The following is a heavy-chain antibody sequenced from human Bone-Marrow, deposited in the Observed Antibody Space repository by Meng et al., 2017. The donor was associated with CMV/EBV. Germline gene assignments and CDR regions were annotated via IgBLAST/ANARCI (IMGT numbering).Heavy chain of an antibody. CDR1: GFTFSSYG. V-gene: IGHV3-30*19. J-gene: IGHJ6*02. CDR2: ISYDGSNK. D-gene: IGHD2-2*01. Sequence: GESLKISCAASGFTFSSYGMHWVRQAPGKGLEWVAVISYDGSNKYYADSVKGRFTISRDNSKNTLYLQMNSLRAEDTAVYYCAREYCSSTSCYNYYYGMDVWGQGTTVTVSS. CDR3: AREYCSSTSCYNYYYGMDV.